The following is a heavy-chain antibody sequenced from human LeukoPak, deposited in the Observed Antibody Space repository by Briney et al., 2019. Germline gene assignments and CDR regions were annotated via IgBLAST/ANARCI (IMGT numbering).Heavy chain of an antibody. CDR1: GGTFSSYA. D-gene: IGHD3-10*01. J-gene: IGHJ5*02. CDR3: ASSEDYYGSGSYYNWFDP. V-gene: IGHV1-69*13. CDR2: IIPIFGTA. Sequence: EASVNVSCKASGGTFSSYAISWVRQAPGQGLEWMGGIIPIFGTANYAQKFQGRVTITADESTSTAYMELSSLRSEDTAVYYCASSEDYYGSGSYYNWFDPWGQGTLVTVSS.